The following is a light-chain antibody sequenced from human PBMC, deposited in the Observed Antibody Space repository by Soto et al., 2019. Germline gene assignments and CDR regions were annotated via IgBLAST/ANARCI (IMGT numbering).Light chain of an antibody. Sequence: QSVLTQPASVSGSPGQSITISCTGTSSDVGSYNLVSWYQQHPGRAPKLMIYEVSKRPSGVSNHFTGSKSGNTASLTNSGFQAEDEADYYCCSYAGSSTHYVFGTGTKVTVL. CDR1: SSDVGSYNL. CDR3: CSYAGSSTHYV. J-gene: IGLJ1*01. V-gene: IGLV2-23*02. CDR2: EVS.